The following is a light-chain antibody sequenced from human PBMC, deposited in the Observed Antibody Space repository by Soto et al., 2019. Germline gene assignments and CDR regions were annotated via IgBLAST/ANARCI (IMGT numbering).Light chain of an antibody. CDR1: SSNIGAGYD. Sequence: QSVLTQPPSVSGAPGQRVTISCTGSSSNIGAGYDVHWYQQLPGTAPKLLIYGNSNRPSGVPDRFSGSKSGTSASLAITGLQVEDEADYYCQSYDSSLSALVFGGGIKLTVL. J-gene: IGLJ2*01. V-gene: IGLV1-40*01. CDR2: GNS. CDR3: QSYDSSLSALV.